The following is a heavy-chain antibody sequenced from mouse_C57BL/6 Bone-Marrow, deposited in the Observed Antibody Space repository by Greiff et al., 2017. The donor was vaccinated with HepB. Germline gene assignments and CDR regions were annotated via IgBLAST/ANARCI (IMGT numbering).Heavy chain of an antibody. D-gene: IGHD1-1*01. CDR2: INPSNGGT. Sequence: QVQLQQPGTELVKPGASVKLSCKASGYNFTSYWMHWVKQRPGQGLEWIGNINPSNGGTNYNEKFKSKATLTVDKSSSTAYMQLSSLTSEDSAVYYCARYGTNYYAMDYWGQGTSVTVSS. CDR1: GYNFTSYW. CDR3: ARYGTNYYAMDY. V-gene: IGHV1-53*01. J-gene: IGHJ4*01.